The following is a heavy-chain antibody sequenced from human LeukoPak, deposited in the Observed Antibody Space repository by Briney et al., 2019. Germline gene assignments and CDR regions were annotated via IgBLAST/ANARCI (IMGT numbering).Heavy chain of an antibody. CDR1: GFTFSSYA. CDR3: ARVPLGYCSSTGCLNWFDP. J-gene: IGHJ5*02. CDR2: ISYDGSNK. D-gene: IGHD2-2*01. V-gene: IGHV3-30*04. Sequence: GGSLRLSCAASGFTFSSYAMHWVRQAPGKGLEWVAVISYDGSNKYYADSVRGRFTISRDNSKNTLYLQMNSLRAEDTAVYYCARVPLGYCSSTGCLNWFDPWGQGTLVTVSS.